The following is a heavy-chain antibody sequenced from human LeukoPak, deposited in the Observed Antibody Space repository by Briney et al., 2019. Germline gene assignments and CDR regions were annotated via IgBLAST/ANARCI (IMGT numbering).Heavy chain of an antibody. CDR2: INNVASHI. Sequence: RPGGSLRLSCSASGFTLSISAMNWVRQAPGKGLEWVSSINNVASHIYYADSVKGRFTISRDDAKNTLYLQMNSLRAEDTAVYYCARAQFGGTHSDAFDIWGQGTMVTVSS. D-gene: IGHD1-7*01. V-gene: IGHV3-21*06. CDR1: GFTLSISA. CDR3: ARAQFGGTHSDAFDI. J-gene: IGHJ3*02.